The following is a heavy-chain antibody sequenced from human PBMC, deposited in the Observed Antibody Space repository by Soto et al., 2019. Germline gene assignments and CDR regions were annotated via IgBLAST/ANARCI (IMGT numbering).Heavy chain of an antibody. V-gene: IGHV4-34*01. Sequence: PSETLSLTCAVYGGSFSGYYWSWIRQPPGKGLEWIGEINHSGSTNYNPSLKSRVTISVDTSKNQFSLKLSPVTAADTAVYYCARAFYFDYWGQGTLVTVSS. CDR3: ARAFYFDY. CDR2: INHSGST. J-gene: IGHJ4*02. CDR1: GGSFSGYY.